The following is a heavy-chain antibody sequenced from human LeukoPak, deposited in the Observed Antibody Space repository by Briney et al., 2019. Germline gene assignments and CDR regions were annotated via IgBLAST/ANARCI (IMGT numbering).Heavy chain of an antibody. CDR2: IYHSGST. V-gene: IGHV4-4*02. CDR1: GGSISSSNW. J-gene: IGHJ6*04. D-gene: IGHD5-18*01. CDR3: ARDMRYSYAKGIPDV. Sequence: SGTLSLTCAVSGGSISSSNWWSWVRQPPGKGLEWIGEIYHSGSTNYNPSLKSRVTISVDTSKNQFSLKLSSVTAADTAVYYCARDMRYSYAKGIPDVWGKGTTVTVSS.